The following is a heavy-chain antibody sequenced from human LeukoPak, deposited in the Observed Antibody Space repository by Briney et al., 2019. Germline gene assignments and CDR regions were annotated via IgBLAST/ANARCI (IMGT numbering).Heavy chain of an antibody. D-gene: IGHD3-10*01. J-gene: IGHJ6*03. CDR3: AKGGPNYYYYYMDV. CDR2: ISSGSSYI. Sequence: GGSLRLSCAASRFTFSTYSMNWVRQAPGKGLEWVSSISSGSSYIYYADSVKGRFTISRDNSKNTLYLQMNSLRAEDTAVYYCAKGGPNYYYYYMDVWGKGTTVTVSS. CDR1: RFTFSTYS. V-gene: IGHV3-21*04.